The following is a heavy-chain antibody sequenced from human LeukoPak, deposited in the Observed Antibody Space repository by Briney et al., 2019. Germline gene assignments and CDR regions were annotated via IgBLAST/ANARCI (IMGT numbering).Heavy chain of an antibody. D-gene: IGHD2-2*01. CDR1: GFEYRRYS. CDR3: ARDLSSGMPGGFDY. CDR2: ISSGGDYI. J-gene: IGHJ4*02. Sequence: GGSLRLSCGASGFEYRRYSMNWLRQAPGKGLEWVATISSGGDYIYHADSVRGRFTISRDNARNSLYLQMDSPRAEDTSVYYCARDLSSGMPGGFDYWGQGILVTVSS. V-gene: IGHV3-21*01.